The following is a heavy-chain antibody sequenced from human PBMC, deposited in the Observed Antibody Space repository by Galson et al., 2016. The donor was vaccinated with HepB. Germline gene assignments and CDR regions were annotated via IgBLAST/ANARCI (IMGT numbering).Heavy chain of an antibody. V-gene: IGHV3-9*01. D-gene: IGHD5-12*01. CDR2: ISWKSDSI. Sequence: SLRLSCAAAGFTFNEYAMHWVRQAPGKGLEWVSGISWKSDSIGYADSVKGRFSISRANAKNSLYLQMNSLRAEDTALYYCAKSSRTVGTTEEDYFYYGMDVWGQGTTVTVSS. CDR3: AKSSRTVGTTEEDYFYYGMDV. CDR1: GFTFNEYA. J-gene: IGHJ6*02.